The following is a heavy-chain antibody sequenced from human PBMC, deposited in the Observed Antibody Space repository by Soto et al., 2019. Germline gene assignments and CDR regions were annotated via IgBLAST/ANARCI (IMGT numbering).Heavy chain of an antibody. V-gene: IGHV1-69*13. Sequence: GASVKVSCQSSGGTFSSYTISWVRQAPGQGLEWMGGIIPIFGTANYAQKFQGRVTITADESTSTAYMELSSLRSEDTAVYYCARGTPGWFDPWGQGTLVTVSS. CDR3: ARGTPGWFDP. CDR2: IIPIFGTA. J-gene: IGHJ5*02. CDR1: GGTFSSYT.